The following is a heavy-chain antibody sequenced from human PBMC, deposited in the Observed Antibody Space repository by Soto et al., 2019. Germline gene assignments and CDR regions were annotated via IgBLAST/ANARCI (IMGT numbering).Heavy chain of an antibody. J-gene: IGHJ6*04. CDR1: GFSLGSSG. D-gene: IGHD6-13*01. CDR2: ISRGGGSA. Sequence: GGSLRLSCAASGFSLGSSGMSWVRQAPGKGLEWVASISRGGGSAYYADSVKGRFTISRDSSTNTLYLQMRSLRAEDTAVYYCASGLSTAGYYYYGMTVWGKEPTVT. V-gene: IGHV3-23*01. CDR3: ASGLSTAGYYYYGMTV.